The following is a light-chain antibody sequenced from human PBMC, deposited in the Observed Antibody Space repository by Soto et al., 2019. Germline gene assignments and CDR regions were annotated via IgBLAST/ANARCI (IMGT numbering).Light chain of an antibody. J-gene: IGKJ4*01. CDR1: QSLLHSNGYNY. CDR2: LGS. Sequence: DIVMTQSPLSLPVTPGEPASISCRSSQSLLHSNGYNYLDWYLQKPGQSPQLLIYLGSNRASGVPDRFSGGGSGTDFTLKISRVEAEDVGVYYCRQALQTPFTFGGGTKVEIK. V-gene: IGKV2-28*01. CDR3: RQALQTPFT.